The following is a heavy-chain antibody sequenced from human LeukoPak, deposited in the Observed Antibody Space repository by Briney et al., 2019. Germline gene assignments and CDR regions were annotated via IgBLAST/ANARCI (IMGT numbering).Heavy chain of an antibody. Sequence: GASVKVSCKASGYTFTSYYMHWVRQAPGQGLEWMGIINPSGGSTSYAQKFQGRVTMTRDMSTSTVYMELSSLRSDDTAVYYCAERGYNNTDHVVDYWGQGTLVTVSS. J-gene: IGHJ4*02. CDR3: AERGYNNTDHVVDY. D-gene: IGHD5-18*01. CDR1: GYTFTSYY. V-gene: IGHV1-46*01. CDR2: INPSGGST.